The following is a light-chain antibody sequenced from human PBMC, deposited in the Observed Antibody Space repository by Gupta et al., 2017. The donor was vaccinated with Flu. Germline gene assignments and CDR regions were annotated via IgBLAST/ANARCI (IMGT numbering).Light chain of an antibody. V-gene: IGKV3-11*01. Sequence: PATLALAPGQRASRPCRASKSGSSHLAWYQQKPGQAPRIVIYDTFNRASGIPARFSGSGSGTDFTLKISRVEADDVAVYYCIRRIQRPLAFGHGTKVEVK. CDR2: DTF. J-gene: IGKJ1*01. CDR3: IRRIQRPLA. CDR1: KSGSSH.